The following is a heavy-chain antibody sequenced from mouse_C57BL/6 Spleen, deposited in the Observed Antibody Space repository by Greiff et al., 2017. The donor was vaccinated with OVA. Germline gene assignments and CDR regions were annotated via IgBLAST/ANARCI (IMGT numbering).Heavy chain of an antibody. CDR3: ARWDYYGSSYSFAY. Sequence: VQLQQPGAELVKPGASVQLSCKASGYTFTSYWMHWVKQRPGQGLEWIGMIHPNSGSTNYNEKFKSKATLTVDKSSSTAYMQLSSLTSEDSAVYYCARWDYYGSSYSFAYWGQGTLVTVSA. CDR1: GYTFTSYW. J-gene: IGHJ3*01. CDR2: IHPNSGST. D-gene: IGHD1-1*01. V-gene: IGHV1-64*01.